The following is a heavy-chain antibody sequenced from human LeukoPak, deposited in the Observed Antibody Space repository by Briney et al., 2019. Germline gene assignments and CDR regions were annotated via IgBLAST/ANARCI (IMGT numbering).Heavy chain of an antibody. Sequence: SGGSLRLSCAASGFTFSSYSMNWVRQAPGKGLEWVSSISSSSSYIYYADSVKGRFTISRDNAKNSLYLQMNSLRAEDTAVYYCARDPYCSGGSCYTQVGYWGQGTLVTVSS. CDR3: ARDPYCSGGSCYTQVGY. CDR1: GFTFSSYS. CDR2: ISSSSSYI. D-gene: IGHD2-15*01. J-gene: IGHJ4*02. V-gene: IGHV3-21*01.